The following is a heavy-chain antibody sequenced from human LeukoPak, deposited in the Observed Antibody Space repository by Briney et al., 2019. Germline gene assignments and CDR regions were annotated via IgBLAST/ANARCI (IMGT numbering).Heavy chain of an antibody. J-gene: IGHJ4*02. Sequence: GGSRRLSWAASGFTCNSYALHWVRQAPGKGLEWVAVISYDGSNNYYGESVKGRFNISRDNSKNMVYLQMTSLRTADTAVYSCARETQPRSADYWGQGTLVTVPS. CDR3: ARETQPRSADY. CDR2: ISYDGSNN. CDR1: GFTCNSYA. V-gene: IGHV3-30*04.